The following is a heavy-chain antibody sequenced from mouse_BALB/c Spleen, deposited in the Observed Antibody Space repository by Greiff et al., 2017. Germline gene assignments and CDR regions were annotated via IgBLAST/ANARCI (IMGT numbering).Heavy chain of an antibody. CDR3: ARDLNLSQGFAY. V-gene: IGHV7-3*02. Sequence: EVKLMESGGGLVQPGGSLRLSCATSGFTFTDYYMSWVRQPPGKALEWLGFIRNKANGYTTEYSASVKGRFTISRDNSQSILYLQMNTLRAEDSATYYCARDLNLSQGFAYWGQGTLVTVSA. CDR1: GFTFTDYY. CDR2: IRNKANGYTT. J-gene: IGHJ3*01. D-gene: IGHD1-3*01.